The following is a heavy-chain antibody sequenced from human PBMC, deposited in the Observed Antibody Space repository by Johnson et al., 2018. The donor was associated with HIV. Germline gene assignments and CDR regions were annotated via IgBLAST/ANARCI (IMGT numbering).Heavy chain of an antibody. CDR2: ITWNGGST. Sequence: VQLVESGGGLVQPGRSLRLSCAASGFTFDDNAMHWVRQAPGQGLEWVSGITWNGGSTGYAGSVKGRFTISRDNDKNSLYLQMDSLRAEDTAVYYCAKDSPWGWGAFDIWGQGTMVTVSS. J-gene: IGHJ3*02. CDR3: AKDSPWGWGAFDI. CDR1: GFTFDDNA. V-gene: IGHV3-9*01. D-gene: IGHD3-16*01.